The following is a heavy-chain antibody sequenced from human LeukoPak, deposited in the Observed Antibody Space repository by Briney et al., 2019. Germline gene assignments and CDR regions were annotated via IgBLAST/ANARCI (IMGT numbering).Heavy chain of an antibody. CDR2: THYRGDI. D-gene: IGHD3-10*01. Sequence: SETLSLTCSVSGASVSSDYWNWIRQSPGRALEWIGYTHYRGDINYNPSLKSRLTMSVDASSNQVSLKLSSVTAADAAVYYCGRNLGSGSDHWGQGTLVTVSS. J-gene: IGHJ4*02. CDR1: GASVSSDY. V-gene: IGHV4-59*02. CDR3: GRNLGSGSDH.